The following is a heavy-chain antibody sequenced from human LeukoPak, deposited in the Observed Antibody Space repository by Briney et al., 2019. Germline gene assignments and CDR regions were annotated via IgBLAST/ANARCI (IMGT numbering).Heavy chain of an antibody. CDR1: GFTFSSYE. D-gene: IGHD4-23*01. V-gene: IGHV3-48*03. J-gene: IGHJ4*02. Sequence: GGSLRLSCAASGFTFSSYEMHWVRQAPGKGLGWVSYISSSGSTIYYADSVKGRFTISRDNAKNSLYLQMNSLRAEDTAVYYCARDYGGSSPFDYWGQGTLVTVSS. CDR2: ISSSGSTI. CDR3: ARDYGGSSPFDY.